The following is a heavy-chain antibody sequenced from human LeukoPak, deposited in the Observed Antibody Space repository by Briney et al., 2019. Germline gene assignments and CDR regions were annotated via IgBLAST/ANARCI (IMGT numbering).Heavy chain of an antibody. V-gene: IGHV3-23*01. Sequence: GGTLRLSCAASGFTFSSYAMSWVRQAPGKGLEWVSAIRSSGGSAYYADSAKGRFTISRDNSKNTLYLQMNSLRAEDTAIYYCAGPRTLTNDYWGQGTLVTVSS. J-gene: IGHJ4*02. CDR3: AGPRTLTNDY. CDR2: IRSSGGSA. CDR1: GFTFSSYA.